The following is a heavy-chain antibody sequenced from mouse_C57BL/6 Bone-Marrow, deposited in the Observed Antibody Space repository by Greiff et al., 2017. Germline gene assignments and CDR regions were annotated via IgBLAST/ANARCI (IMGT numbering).Heavy chain of an antibody. V-gene: IGHV5-12*01. CDR3: ARHVVLGSTYWYFDV. CDR1: GFTFSDYY. D-gene: IGHD3-1*01. Sequence: DVMLVESGGGLVQPGGSLKLSCAASGFTFSDYYMYWVRQTPEKRLEWVAYISNGGGSTYYPDTVKGRFTISRDNAKNTLYLQMSRLTSEDTAMYYCARHVVLGSTYWYFDVWGTGATVTVSS. CDR2: ISNGGGST. J-gene: IGHJ1*03.